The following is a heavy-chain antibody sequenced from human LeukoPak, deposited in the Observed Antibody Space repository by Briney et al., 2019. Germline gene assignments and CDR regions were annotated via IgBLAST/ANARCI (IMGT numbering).Heavy chain of an antibody. V-gene: IGHV3-21*01. Sequence: GGSLRLSCAASGFTFSSYSMNWVRQAPGKGLEWVSSISSSSSYIYYADSVKGRFTISRDNAKNSLYLKMNSLRAEDTAVYYCARDLDLVVVVAANPGDYGMDVWGQGTTVTVSS. CDR1: GFTFSSYS. CDR2: ISSSSSYI. J-gene: IGHJ6*02. CDR3: ARDLDLVVVVAANPGDYGMDV. D-gene: IGHD2-15*01.